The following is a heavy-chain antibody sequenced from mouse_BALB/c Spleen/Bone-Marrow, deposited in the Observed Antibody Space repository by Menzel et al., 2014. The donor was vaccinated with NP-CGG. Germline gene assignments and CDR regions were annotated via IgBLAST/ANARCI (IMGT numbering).Heavy chain of an antibody. V-gene: IGHV5-6*02. Sequence: EVKLMESGGDLVKPGGSLKLSCAASGFTFSNYGMSWVRQTPDKRLEWVATISSVGSYTYYPDSVKGRFTISRDNAKNTLFLQMSGLKSEDTAMYYWASRGTGTGSYYFDYWGQGPTLTVSS. J-gene: IGHJ2*01. CDR2: ISSVGSYT. CDR3: ASRGTGTGSYYFDY. CDR1: GFTFSNYG. D-gene: IGHD4-1*01.